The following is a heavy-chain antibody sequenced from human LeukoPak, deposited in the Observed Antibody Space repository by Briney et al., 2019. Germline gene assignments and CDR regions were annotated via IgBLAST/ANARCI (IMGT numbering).Heavy chain of an antibody. V-gene: IGHV3-33*08. CDR3: AREGAMIGWLDY. Sequence: GGSLRLSCAASGFTFSSYAMHWVRQAPGKGLEWVAVIWYDGSNKYYADSVKGRFTISRDNSKNTLYLQMNSLRAEDTAVYYCAREGAMIGWLDYWGQGTLVTVSS. CDR1: GFTFSSYA. CDR2: IWYDGSNK. J-gene: IGHJ4*02. D-gene: IGHD1-26*01.